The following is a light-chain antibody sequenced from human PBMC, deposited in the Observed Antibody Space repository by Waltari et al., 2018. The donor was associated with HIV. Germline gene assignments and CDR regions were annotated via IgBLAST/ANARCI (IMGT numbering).Light chain of an antibody. V-gene: IGLV3-1*01. CDR1: ELGDKY. CDR3: QAWGSTTSGV. CDR2: QDY. Sequence: SYEVTQPPSVTVSPGQTASITCSGYELGDKYTCWYQQKPGQSPLLVIYQDYKRPSGIPARFSASSSGHTATLTISGTLPMDEGDYYCQAWGSTTSGVFGRGTKLTVL. J-gene: IGLJ2*01.